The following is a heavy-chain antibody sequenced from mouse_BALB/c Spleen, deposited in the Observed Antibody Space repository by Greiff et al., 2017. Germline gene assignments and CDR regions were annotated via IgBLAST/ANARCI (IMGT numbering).Heavy chain of an antibody. CDR1: GFTFSSFG. V-gene: IGHV5-17*02. CDR2: ISSGSSTI. J-gene: IGHJ3*01. Sequence: DVQLVESGGGLVQPGGSRKLSCAASGFTFSSFGMHWVRQAPEKGLEWVAYISSGSSTIYYADTVKGRFTISRDNPKNTLFLQMTSLRSEDTAMYYCARPSYYGNAWFAYWGQGTLVTVSA. D-gene: IGHD2-10*01. CDR3: ARPSYYGNAWFAY.